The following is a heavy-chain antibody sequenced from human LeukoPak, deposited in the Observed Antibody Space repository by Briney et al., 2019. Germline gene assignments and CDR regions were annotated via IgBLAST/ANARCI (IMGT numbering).Heavy chain of an antibody. J-gene: IGHJ4*02. V-gene: IGHV3-53*01. CDR2: IYSDGST. CDR1: GFTVSSNY. Sequence: GGSLRLSCAASGFTVSSNYITWVRQAPGKGLEWVSVIYSDGSTKYADSVKARFTISTDNSKNTVYLLMNRLRVEDTALYYCARATLDNWGQGTLVTVSS. CDR3: ARATLDN.